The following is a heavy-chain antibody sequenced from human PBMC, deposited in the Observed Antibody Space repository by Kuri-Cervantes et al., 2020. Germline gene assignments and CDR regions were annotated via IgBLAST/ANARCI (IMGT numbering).Heavy chain of an antibody. CDR3: ARRRDGYSVDY. CDR1: GGSISSGGYY. J-gene: IGHJ4*02. D-gene: IGHD5-24*01. CDR2: IYYSGST. Sequence: LSCTVSGGSISSGGYYWSWIRQHPGKGLEWIGYIYYSGSTYYNPSLKSRVTISVDTSKNQFSLKLSSVTAADTAVYYCARRRDGYSVDYWGQGTLVTVSS. V-gene: IGHV4-31*03.